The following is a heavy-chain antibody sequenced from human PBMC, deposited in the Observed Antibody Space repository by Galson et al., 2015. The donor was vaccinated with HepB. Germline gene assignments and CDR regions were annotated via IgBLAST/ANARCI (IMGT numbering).Heavy chain of an antibody. V-gene: IGHV3-23*01. J-gene: IGHJ4*02. Sequence: SLRLSCAASGFTFSSYAMSWVRQAPGKGLEWVSAISGSGGSTYYADPVKGRFTISRDNSKNTLYLQMNSLRAEDTAVYYCAKDEGHSSGWLAITDNHYFDYWGQGTLVTVSS. CDR1: GFTFSSYA. D-gene: IGHD6-19*01. CDR2: ISGSGGST. CDR3: AKDEGHSSGWLAITDNHYFDY.